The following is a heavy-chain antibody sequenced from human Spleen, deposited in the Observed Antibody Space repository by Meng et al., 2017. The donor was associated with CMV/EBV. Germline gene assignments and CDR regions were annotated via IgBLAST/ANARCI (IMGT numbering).Heavy chain of an antibody. Sequence: GESLKISCAAFGFTFSTYEMNWVRQAPGKGLEWVSYISSSGSTIYYADSVKGRFTISRDNAKNSLYLEMHSLRAEDTAVYYCARDNPYRRYGMDVWGQGTTVTVSS. CDR1: GFTFSTYE. CDR2: ISSSGSTI. D-gene: IGHD1-14*01. CDR3: ARDNPYRRYGMDV. V-gene: IGHV3-48*03. J-gene: IGHJ6*02.